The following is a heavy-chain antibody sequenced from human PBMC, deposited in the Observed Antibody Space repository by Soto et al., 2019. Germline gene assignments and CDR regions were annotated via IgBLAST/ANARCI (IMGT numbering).Heavy chain of an antibody. CDR2: IYHSGST. J-gene: IGHJ6*02. V-gene: IGHV4-4*02. CDR3: ARALVGALSGYYYYYGMDV. D-gene: IGHD1-26*01. CDR1: GGSISSSNW. Sequence: QVQLQESGPGLVKPSGTLSLTCAVSGGSISSSNWWSWVRQPPGKGLEWIGEIYHSGSTNYNPSLKSRVTISVDKSKNQFSLKLSSVTAADTAVYYCARALVGALSGYYYYYGMDVWGQGTTVTVSS.